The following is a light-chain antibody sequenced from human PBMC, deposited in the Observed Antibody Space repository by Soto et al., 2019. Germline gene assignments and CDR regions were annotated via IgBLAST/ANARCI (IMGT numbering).Light chain of an antibody. CDR2: KAS. J-gene: IGKJ1*01. CDR3: QQYNDYYWT. Sequence: DIQMTQSPSTLSASVGDRVAITCRASQSISIWLAWYQQKPGKAPKLLIYKASSLESGVPSRFSGSGSGTEFTLTISSLQPDDFATYYCQQYNDYYWTFGQGTKVEIK. CDR1: QSISIW. V-gene: IGKV1-5*03.